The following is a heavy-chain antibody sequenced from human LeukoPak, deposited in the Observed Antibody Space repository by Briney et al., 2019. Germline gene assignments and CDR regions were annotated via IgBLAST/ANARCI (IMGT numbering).Heavy chain of an antibody. D-gene: IGHD3-22*01. J-gene: IGHJ6*02. CDR1: GYTFTGYY. Sequence: ASVKVSCKASGYTFTGYYMHWVRQAPGQGLEWMGWINPNSGGTNYAQKFQGRVTMTRDTSISTAYMELSGLRSDDTAVYYCARDHTYYYDSSGYYSSSYGMDVWGQGTTVTVSS. V-gene: IGHV1-2*02. CDR3: ARDHTYYYDSSGYYSSSYGMDV. CDR2: INPNSGGT.